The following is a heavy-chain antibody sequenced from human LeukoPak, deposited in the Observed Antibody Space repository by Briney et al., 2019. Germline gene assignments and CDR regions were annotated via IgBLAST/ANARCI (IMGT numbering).Heavy chain of an antibody. CDR3: ASFRYGYNWYFDY. CDR1: GFTFSSYW. D-gene: IGHD5-24*01. CDR2: IKQDGSEK. J-gene: IGHJ4*02. V-gene: IGHV3-7*01. Sequence: GGSLRLSRAASGFTFSSYWMSWVRQAPGKGLEWVANIKQDGSEKYYVDSVKGRFTISRDNAKNSLYLQMNSLRAEDTAVYYCASFRYGYNWYFDYWVQGTLVTVSS.